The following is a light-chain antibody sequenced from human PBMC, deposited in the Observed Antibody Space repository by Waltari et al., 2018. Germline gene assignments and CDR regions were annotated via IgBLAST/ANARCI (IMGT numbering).Light chain of an antibody. CDR2: EVN. CDR3: SSYAGRNTVI. Sequence: QSALTQPPSASGSPGQSVTISCTGTSSDVGAYKAVPWYQLRPGKPPKLLIFEVNNRPSWVPDRFSGSRSGNTASLTVSGLQADDEADYFCSSYAGRNTVIFGGGTKLTVL. CDR1: SSDVGAYKA. J-gene: IGLJ2*01. V-gene: IGLV2-8*01.